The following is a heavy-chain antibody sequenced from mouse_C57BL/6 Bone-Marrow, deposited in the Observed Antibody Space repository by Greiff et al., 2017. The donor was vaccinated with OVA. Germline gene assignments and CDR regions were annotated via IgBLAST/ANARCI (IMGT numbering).Heavy chain of an antibody. J-gene: IGHJ1*03. V-gene: IGHV5-6*01. Sequence: EVQGVESGGDLVKPGGSLKLSCAASGFTFSSYGMSWVRQTPDKRLEWVATISSGGSYTYYPDSVKGRFTISRDNAKNTLYLQMSSLKSEDTAMYYCASGLRRGYFDVWGTGTTVTVSS. CDR2: ISSGGSYT. CDR1: GFTFSSYG. D-gene: IGHD2-2*01. CDR3: ASGLRRGYFDV.